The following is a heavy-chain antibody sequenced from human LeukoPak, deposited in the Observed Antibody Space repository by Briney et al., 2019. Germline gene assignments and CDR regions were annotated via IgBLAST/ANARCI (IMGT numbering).Heavy chain of an antibody. CDR1: GCSISSGGYY. CDR3: AIYGRYYGSGKYNWFDP. V-gene: IGHV4-31*03. D-gene: IGHD3-10*01. CDR2: IYYSGST. J-gene: IGHJ5*02. Sequence: SETLSLTCTVSGCSISSGGYYWSGIRQHPGKGLEWIGYIYYSGSTYYNPSLKSRVTISVDTSKNQFSLKLSSATAADTAVYYCAIYGRYYGSGKYNWFDPWGQGTLVTVSS.